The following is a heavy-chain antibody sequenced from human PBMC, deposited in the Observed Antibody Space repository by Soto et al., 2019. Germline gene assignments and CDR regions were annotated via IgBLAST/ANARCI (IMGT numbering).Heavy chain of an antibody. Sequence: SETLSLTCTVSGVSISSPDSYWSWIRQPPGEGLEWIGYIYYSGTTYFNPSLQSRITMFVDTAKSQFSLRLSSVTAADWAVYYCARAVRGYTHDAVDYWGQGTQVTVSS. V-gene: IGHV4-30-4*01. J-gene: IGHJ4*02. CDR1: GVSISSPDSY. CDR2: IYYSGTT. CDR3: ARAVRGYTHDAVDY. D-gene: IGHD5-12*01.